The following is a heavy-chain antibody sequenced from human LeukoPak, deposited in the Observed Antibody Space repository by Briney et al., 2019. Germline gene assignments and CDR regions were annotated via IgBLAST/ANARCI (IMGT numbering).Heavy chain of an antibody. Sequence: GASVKVSCKASGYTFTGSYMHWVRQAPGQGLEWMGWIIPDSGGTDSAQKFRGRVTMTRDTSISAGYMEVSGLTSDDTAVYYCARAPFCGVDCPPTIDYWGQGTLVRVSS. V-gene: IGHV1-2*02. CDR2: IIPDSGGT. CDR3: ARAPFCGVDCPPTIDY. D-gene: IGHD2-21*02. J-gene: IGHJ4*02. CDR1: GYTFTGSY.